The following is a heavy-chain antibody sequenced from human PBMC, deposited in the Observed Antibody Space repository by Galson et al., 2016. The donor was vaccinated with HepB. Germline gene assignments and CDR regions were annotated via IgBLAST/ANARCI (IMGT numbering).Heavy chain of an antibody. Sequence: SLRLSCAASGFTFNSYGMSWVRQAPGKGLEWVSSISGSGVYTNYADSVKGRFTISRDNSKTTVHLQMDSLRAEDTAVYYCAKSRYDYGPLDYWGQGTLVTVSS. CDR1: GFTFNSYG. CDR2: ISGSGVYT. J-gene: IGHJ4*02. V-gene: IGHV3-23*01. CDR3: AKSRYDYGPLDY. D-gene: IGHD4/OR15-4a*01.